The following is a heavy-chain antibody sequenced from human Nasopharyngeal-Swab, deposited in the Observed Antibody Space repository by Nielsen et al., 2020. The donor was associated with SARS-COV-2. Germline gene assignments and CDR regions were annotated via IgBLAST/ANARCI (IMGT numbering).Heavy chain of an antibody. CDR1: GFTFSSYA. J-gene: IGHJ6*02. Sequence: ESLKISCAASGFTFSSYAMHWIRQPPGKGLEWIGEINHNERTNYNPSLRSRVTMLVDTSNNQVSLKLSSVTATDTGVYYCARAGRVGDAFTGLDVWGQGTTVTVSS. CDR3: ARAGRVGDAFTGLDV. V-gene: IGHV4-34*01. CDR2: INHNERT. D-gene: IGHD1-26*01.